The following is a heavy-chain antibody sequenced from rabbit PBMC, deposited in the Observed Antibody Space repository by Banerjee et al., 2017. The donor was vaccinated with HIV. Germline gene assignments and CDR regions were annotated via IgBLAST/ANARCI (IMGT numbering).Heavy chain of an antibody. D-gene: IGHD8-1*01. V-gene: IGHV1S43*01. CDR1: GFSFSNKYV. CDR2: IYTNGGST. J-gene: IGHJ6*01. Sequence: QEQLVESGGGLVKPGASLTLTCKASGFSFSNKYVMCWVRQAPGKGLELIACIYTNGGSTWYASCVNGRFTISRSTSLNTVNLKMTSLTAADTATYFCARGSSYYSYYYVMDLWGPGTLVTVS. CDR3: ARGSSYYSYYYVMDL.